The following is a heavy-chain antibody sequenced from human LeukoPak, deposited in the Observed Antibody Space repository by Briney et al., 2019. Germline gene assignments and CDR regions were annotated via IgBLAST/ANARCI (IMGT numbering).Heavy chain of an antibody. CDR2: IRSTANGYAT. CDR1: GFTFSGSA. CDR3: TGNYYGSGSYADFDY. D-gene: IGHD3-10*01. Sequence: GGSLRLSCAASGFTFSGSALHWVRQASGEGLEWVGRIRSTANGYATAYAASVKGRFTISRDESKNTAYLQMDSLKTEDTTVYYCTGNYYGSGSYADFDYWGQGTLVTVSS. V-gene: IGHV3-73*01. J-gene: IGHJ4*02.